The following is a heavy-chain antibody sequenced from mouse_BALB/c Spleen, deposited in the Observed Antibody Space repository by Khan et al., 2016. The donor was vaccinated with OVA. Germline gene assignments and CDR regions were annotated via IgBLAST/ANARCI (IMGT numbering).Heavy chain of an antibody. Sequence: EVQLQESGPGLVKPSQSLSLTCSVTGYSITSGYYWNWIRQFPGNKLEWMGYKVYDGSNNYNPSLKNRISITRDTSKNQFFLQLNSVTTEDTATYCYVREGRWFAHWGHGTLVTVSA. CDR3: VREGRWFAH. V-gene: IGHV3-6*02. J-gene: IGHJ3*01. CDR2: KVYDGSN. D-gene: IGHD3-3*01. CDR1: GYSITSGYY.